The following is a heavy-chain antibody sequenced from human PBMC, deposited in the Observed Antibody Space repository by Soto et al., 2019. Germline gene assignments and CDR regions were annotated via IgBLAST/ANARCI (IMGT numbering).Heavy chain of an antibody. V-gene: IGHV4-31*03. Sequence: SETLSLTCTVSGGSISSGGYYWSWIRQHPGKGLEWIGYIYYSGSTYYNPSLKSRVTISVDTSKNQFSLKLSSVTAADTAVYYCALGSYYDSSGYYGPWGQGTLVNVFS. CDR3: ALGSYYDSSGYYGP. J-gene: IGHJ5*02. CDR2: IYYSGST. D-gene: IGHD3-22*01. CDR1: GGSISSGGYY.